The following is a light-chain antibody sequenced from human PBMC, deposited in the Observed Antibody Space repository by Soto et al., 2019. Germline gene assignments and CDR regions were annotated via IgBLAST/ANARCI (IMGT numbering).Light chain of an antibody. CDR3: QPYYNYPWT. V-gene: IGKV1-5*03. CDR2: TAS. Sequence: DIQMTQSPSTLSASVGDRVTITCRASESISSWLAWYQQKPGKAPNLLIHTASSLESGVPSRFSGSGSRKEFTLTIRSLQTDDFAHYYCQPYYNYPWTFGQGTKVEIK. J-gene: IGKJ1*01. CDR1: ESISSW.